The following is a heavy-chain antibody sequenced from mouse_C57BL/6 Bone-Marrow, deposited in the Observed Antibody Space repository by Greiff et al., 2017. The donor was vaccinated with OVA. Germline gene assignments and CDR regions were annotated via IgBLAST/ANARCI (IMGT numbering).Heavy chain of an antibody. Sequence: QVQLQQSGAELVKPGASVKLSCKASGYTFTEYTIHWVKQRSGQGLEWIGWFYPGSGSIKYNEKFKDKATLTADKSSSTVYMELSRLTSEDSAVYFCARHESLLYYGSSYDAMDYWGQGTSVTVSS. J-gene: IGHJ4*01. CDR3: ARHESLLYYGSSYDAMDY. CDR2: FYPGSGSI. D-gene: IGHD1-1*01. V-gene: IGHV1-62-2*01. CDR1: GYTFTEYT.